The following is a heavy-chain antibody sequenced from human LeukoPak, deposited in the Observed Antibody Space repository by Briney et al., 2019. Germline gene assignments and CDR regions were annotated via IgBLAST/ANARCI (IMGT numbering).Heavy chain of an antibody. V-gene: IGHV3-30*04. CDR1: GFTFSSSA. CDR2: ISYDGSNK. J-gene: IGHJ4*02. CDR3: ARDRSPLDYGGNEGFDY. Sequence: GGSLRLSCTTSGFTFSSSAMSWVRQAPGKGLEWVAVISYDGSNKYYADSVKGRFTISRDNSENTLYLQMNSLRAEDTAVYYCARDRSPLDYGGNEGFDYWGQGTLVTVSS. D-gene: IGHD4-23*01.